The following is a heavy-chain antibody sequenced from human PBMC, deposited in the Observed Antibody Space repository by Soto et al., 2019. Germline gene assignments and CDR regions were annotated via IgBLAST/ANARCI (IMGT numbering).Heavy chain of an antibody. Sequence: QVQLVESGGGVVQPGRSLRLSCAASGFTFSSYGMHWVHQAPGRGLEWVAVIWSDGSNKYYADSVKGRFTISRDNSKNTLYLQMNSLRAEDTAVYYCARYYYDSSGYYPLWGQGTLVTVSS. J-gene: IGHJ4*02. CDR1: GFTFSSYG. V-gene: IGHV3-33*01. CDR3: ARYYYDSSGYYPL. CDR2: IWSDGSNK. D-gene: IGHD3-22*01.